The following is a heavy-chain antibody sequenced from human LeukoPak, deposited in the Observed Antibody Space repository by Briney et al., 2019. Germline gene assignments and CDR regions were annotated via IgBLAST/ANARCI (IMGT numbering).Heavy chain of an antibody. CDR2: ISYDGSNK. V-gene: IGHV3-30-3*01. CDR1: GFTSSSYA. D-gene: IGHD3-16*01. Sequence: PGRSLRLSCAASGFTSSSYAMHWVRQAPGKGLEWVAVISYDGSNKYYADSVKGRFTISRDNSKNTLYLQMNSLRAEDTAVYYCARDYPKGNRAGGGTPGNWFDPWGQGTLVTVSS. J-gene: IGHJ5*02. CDR3: ARDYPKGNRAGGGTPGNWFDP.